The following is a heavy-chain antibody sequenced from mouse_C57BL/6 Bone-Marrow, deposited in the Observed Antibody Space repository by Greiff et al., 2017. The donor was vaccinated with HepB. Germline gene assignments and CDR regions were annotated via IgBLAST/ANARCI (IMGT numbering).Heavy chain of an antibody. CDR1: GFTFSDYY. D-gene: IGHD1-1*01. CDR2: INYDGSST. Sequence: EVKLVESEGGLVQPGSSMKLSCTASGFTFSDYYMAWVRQVPEKGLEWVANINYDGSSTYYLDSLKSRFIISRDNAKNILYLQMSSLKSEDTATYYCAREGDLITTVVAHWYFDVWGTGTTVTVSS. J-gene: IGHJ1*03. V-gene: IGHV5-16*01. CDR3: AREGDLITTVVAHWYFDV.